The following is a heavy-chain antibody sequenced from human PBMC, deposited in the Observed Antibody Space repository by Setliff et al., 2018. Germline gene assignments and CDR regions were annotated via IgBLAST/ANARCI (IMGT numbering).Heavy chain of an antibody. CDR2: ISATGGAT. CDR1: GFTFSIYS. CDR3: AKDLASWSPDR. J-gene: IGHJ4*02. V-gene: IGHV3-23*01. D-gene: IGHD3-3*01. Sequence: GESLKISCAASGFTFSIYSMSWVRQAPGKGLEWVALISATGGATYYADSVKGRFTIFRDNSKNSLYLQMNDLRAEDTAVYYCAKDLASWSPDRWGLGTLVTVSS.